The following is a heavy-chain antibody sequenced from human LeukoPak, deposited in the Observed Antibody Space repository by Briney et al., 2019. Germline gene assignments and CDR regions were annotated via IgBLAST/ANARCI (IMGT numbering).Heavy chain of an antibody. CDR2: IYHSGST. J-gene: IGHJ3*02. CDR3: ARVRATHYQGVEILLGYAFDI. V-gene: IGHV4-30-2*01. D-gene: IGHD3-10*01. Sequence: SETLSLTCTVSGGSISSGGYYWSWIWQPPGKGLEWIGYIYHSGSTYYNPSLKSRVTISVDRSKNQFSLKLSSVTAADTAVYYCARVRATHYQGVEILLGYAFDIWGQGTMVTVSS. CDR1: GGSISSGGYY.